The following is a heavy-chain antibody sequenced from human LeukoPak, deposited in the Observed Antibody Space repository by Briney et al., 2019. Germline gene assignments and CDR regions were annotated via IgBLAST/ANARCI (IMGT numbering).Heavy chain of an antibody. Sequence: SETLSLTCTVSGGSISSHYWSWIRQPPGKGLEWIGYIYYSGSTNYNPSLKSRVTISVDTSKNQFSLKLSSVTVADTAVYYCARSYYDILTGYYRHWFDPWGQGTLVTVSS. CDR3: ARSYYDILTGYYRHWFDP. CDR1: GGSISSHY. D-gene: IGHD3-9*01. V-gene: IGHV4-59*11. CDR2: IYYSGST. J-gene: IGHJ5*02.